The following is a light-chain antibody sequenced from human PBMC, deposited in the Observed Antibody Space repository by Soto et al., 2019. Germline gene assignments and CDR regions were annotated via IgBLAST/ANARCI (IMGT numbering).Light chain of an antibody. Sequence: ENVLTQSPGTLSLSPGERATLSCRASQTVSSNSLAWYQQKPGQAPRFLIYGASHRAIGIPDRFSGSGSGTDFTLTIKSLQPEDFGVYYCQQSYIVPYTFGRGTSLDI. CDR1: QTVSSNS. J-gene: IGKJ2*01. CDR3: QQSYIVPYT. CDR2: GAS. V-gene: IGKV3-20*01.